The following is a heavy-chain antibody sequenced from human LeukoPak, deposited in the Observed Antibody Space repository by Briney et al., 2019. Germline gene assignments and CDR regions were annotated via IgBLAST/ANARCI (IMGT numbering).Heavy chain of an antibody. Sequence: PGGSLRLSCAASGFTFSSYAMSWVRQAPGKGLEWVSAISGSGGSTYYADSVKGRFTISRDNSKNTLYLQMNSLRAEDTAVYYCAKEFGGQGYNYGLEGFDYWGQGTLVTVS. J-gene: IGHJ4*02. CDR3: AKEFGGQGYNYGLEGFDY. D-gene: IGHD5-18*01. V-gene: IGHV3-23*01. CDR1: GFTFSSYA. CDR2: ISGSGGST.